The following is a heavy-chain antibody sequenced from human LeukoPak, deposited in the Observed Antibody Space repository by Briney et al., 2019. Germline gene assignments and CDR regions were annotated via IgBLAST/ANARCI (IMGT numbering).Heavy chain of an antibody. CDR1: GFTFGSYT. Sequence: GGSLRLSCAASGFTFGSYTMNWVRQAPGKGLVWVSSISSSSSYIYYADSVKGRFTISRDNAKNSLFLQMNSLRAEDTAVYYCARDRRNGARGRYYYYGMDVWGQGTTVTVSS. CDR3: ARDRRNGARGRYYYYGMDV. J-gene: IGHJ6*02. D-gene: IGHD1-1*01. CDR2: ISSSSSYI. V-gene: IGHV3-21*01.